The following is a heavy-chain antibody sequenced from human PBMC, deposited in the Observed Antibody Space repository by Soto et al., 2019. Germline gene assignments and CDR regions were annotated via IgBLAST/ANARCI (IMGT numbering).Heavy chain of an antibody. CDR3: ARWRRYCSGGSCYGENYFDY. Sequence: QVQLQESGPGLVKPSQTLSLTCTVSGGSISSGDYYWSWIRQPPGKGLEWIGYIYYSGSTYYNPSLKGRVTISVDTSKNQFSLKLRSVTAADTAVYYCARWRRYCSGGSCYGENYFDYWGRGTLVTVSS. CDR2: IYYSGST. CDR1: GGSISSGDYY. V-gene: IGHV4-30-4*01. D-gene: IGHD2-15*01. J-gene: IGHJ4*02.